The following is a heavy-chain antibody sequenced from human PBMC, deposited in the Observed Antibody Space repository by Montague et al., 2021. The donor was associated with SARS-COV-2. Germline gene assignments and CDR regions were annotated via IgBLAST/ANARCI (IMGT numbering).Heavy chain of an antibody. Sequence: SETRARKGAVYRASFSGAYWSWIRQPPGMGLEWIGEINHSGNSVHNPSLQSRVTISFDTSKNQLSLRLSSVTAADTAVYFCARGPLDANPDRYDYYYYGMDVWGQGTTVTVSS. D-gene: IGHD3-16*01. CDR3: ARGPLDANPDRYDYYYYGMDV. J-gene: IGHJ6*02. V-gene: IGHV4-34*01. CDR2: INHSGNS. CDR1: RASFSGAY.